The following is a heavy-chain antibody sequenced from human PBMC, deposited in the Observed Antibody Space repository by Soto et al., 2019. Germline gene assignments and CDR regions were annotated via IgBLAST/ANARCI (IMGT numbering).Heavy chain of an antibody. J-gene: IGHJ1*01. CDR2: ISAYNGNT. CDR1: GYTFTSYG. Sequence: QVQLVQSGAEVKKPGASVKVSCKASGYTFTSYGISWVRQAPGQGLEWMGWISAYNGNTNYAQKLQGRVTMTTDTSKSKAHMELSSLRSDDPDVYHCASDKGCVHSGYWGKGTLVAVSS. D-gene: IGHD2-8*01. CDR3: ASDKGCVHSGY. V-gene: IGHV1-18*01.